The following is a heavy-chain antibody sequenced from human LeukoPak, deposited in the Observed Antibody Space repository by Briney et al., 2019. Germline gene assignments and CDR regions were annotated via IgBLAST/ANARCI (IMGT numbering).Heavy chain of an antibody. CDR1: GGSISSYY. CDR3: ARVGVGAVAGRADAFDI. J-gene: IGHJ3*02. Sequence: PSETLSLTCTVSGGSISSYYWSWIRQPAGKGLEWIGRIYTSGSTNYNPSLKSRVTMSVDTSKNQFSLKLSSVTAADTAVYYCARVGVGAVAGRADAFDIWGQGTMVTVSS. V-gene: IGHV4-4*07. D-gene: IGHD6-19*01. CDR2: IYTSGST.